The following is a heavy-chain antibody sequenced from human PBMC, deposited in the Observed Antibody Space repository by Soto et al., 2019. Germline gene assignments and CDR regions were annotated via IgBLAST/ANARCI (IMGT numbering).Heavy chain of an antibody. CDR1: RFTFSSYN. D-gene: IGHD2-2*02. J-gene: IGHJ6*04. V-gene: IGHV3-21*01. CDR2: ITSGSTSK. Sequence: GGSLRLSCAASRFTFSSYNMNWVRQAPGRXLEWVSSITSGSTSKYYADSVKGRFTISRDDAKDSLYLQINSLRAEDTAVYYCAREGGYCSSTTCYRNGMDIWGKGTTVTVSS. CDR3: AREGGYCSSTTCYRNGMDI.